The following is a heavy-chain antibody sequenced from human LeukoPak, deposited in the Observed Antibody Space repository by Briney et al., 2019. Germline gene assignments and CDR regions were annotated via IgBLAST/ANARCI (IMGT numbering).Heavy chain of an antibody. CDR2: IKEDGSKK. Sequence: PGGPLRLSCAASGFTFSPFGMSGSRQAPGKGRERVANIKEDGSKKYYVDSVEGRFTISRDNAKSSQYLEMNSLRAEDTAVYYCARLPLTARRHFDYWGQGTLVTVSS. CDR3: ARLPLTARRHFDY. V-gene: IGHV3-7*05. CDR1: GFTFSPFG. J-gene: IGHJ4*02. D-gene: IGHD5-18*01.